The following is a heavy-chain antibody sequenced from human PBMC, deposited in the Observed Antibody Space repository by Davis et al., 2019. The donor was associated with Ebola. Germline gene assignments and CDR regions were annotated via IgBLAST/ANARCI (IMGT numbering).Heavy chain of an antibody. V-gene: IGHV3-30*02. J-gene: IGHJ6*02. CDR3: ARDLIIVLVPAATEGYYYGMDV. Sequence: GGSLRLSCAASGFTFNIFDMHWVRQAPGRGLEWVAFVRSHGSDDHYADSVKGRFTISRDNSKNSLYLQMNSLRAEDTAVYYCARDLIIVLVPAATEGYYYGMDVWGQGTTVTVSS. CDR1: GFTFNIFD. CDR2: VRSHGSDD. D-gene: IGHD2-2*01.